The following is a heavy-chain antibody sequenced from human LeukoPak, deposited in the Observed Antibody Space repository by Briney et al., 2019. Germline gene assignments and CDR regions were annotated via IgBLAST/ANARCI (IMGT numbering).Heavy chain of an antibody. J-gene: IGHJ4*02. CDR1: GFTFSSYS. D-gene: IGHD4-11*01. CDR2: ISTSSTYI. CDR3: ARDLTTVTTAVFAY. Sequence: PGGSLRLSCAASGFTFSSYSMNWVRQAPGKGLEWVSSISTSSTYIYYADSVKGRFTISRDKAKSSLYLRMNSLRAEDTAVYYCARDLTTVTTAVFAYWGQGTLVTVSS. V-gene: IGHV3-21*06.